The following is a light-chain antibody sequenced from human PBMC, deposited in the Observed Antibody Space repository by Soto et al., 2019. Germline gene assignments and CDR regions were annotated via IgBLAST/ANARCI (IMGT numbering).Light chain of an antibody. CDR1: SSDVGGYNY. J-gene: IGLJ2*01. CDR3: SSYTSSGTLV. CDR2: EVN. V-gene: IGLV2-14*01. Sequence: QSALTQPASVSGSPGQSITISCTGTSSDVGGYNYVSWSQQHPDKAPKLIIYEVNSRPSGVSDRFSGSKSGNTASLTISGLQAEDEAHYYCSSYTSSGTLVFGGGTKLTVL.